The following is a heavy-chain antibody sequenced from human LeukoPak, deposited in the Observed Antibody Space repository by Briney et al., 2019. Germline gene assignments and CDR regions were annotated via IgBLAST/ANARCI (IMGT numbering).Heavy chain of an antibody. CDR1: GFPFSSYA. J-gene: IGHJ4*02. D-gene: IGHD1-26*01. CDR2: ISGDGATT. Sequence: PGGSLRLSCAASGFPFSSYAMTWVRQAPGKGLEWVSSISGDGATTYHADSVKGRFTISRDNSKNTLYLQMNSLRAEDTASYYCARGESDYLDYWGQGTLVTVSS. V-gene: IGHV3-23*01. CDR3: ARGESDYLDY.